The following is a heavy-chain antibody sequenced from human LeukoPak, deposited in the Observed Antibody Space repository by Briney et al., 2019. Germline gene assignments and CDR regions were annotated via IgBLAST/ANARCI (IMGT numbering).Heavy chain of an antibody. CDR2: IYYSGST. CDR1: GGPVSSGSYY. D-gene: IGHD2-2*02. J-gene: IGHJ4*02. CDR3: ASSEVVVPAAILGPFDY. V-gene: IGHV4-61*01. Sequence: SETLSLTCTVSGGPVSSGSYYWSWIRQPPGKGLEWIGYIYYSGSTNYNPSLKSRVTISVDTSKNQFSLKLSSVTAADTAVYYCASSEVVVPAAILGPFDYWGQGTLVTVSS.